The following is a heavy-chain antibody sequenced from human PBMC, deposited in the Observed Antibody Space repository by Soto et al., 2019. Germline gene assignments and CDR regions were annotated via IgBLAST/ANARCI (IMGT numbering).Heavy chain of an antibody. Sequence: EVQLLESGGGLVQSGGSLRLSCAASGFTFDSYAMTWVRQAPGKGLEWVSSISGAGGRTYYADFVKGRFTISKDYSNNTLSLLMNRLRAEDTALYYCVKGIGGVIRPFDSWGQGTLVSVSS. CDR2: ISGAGGRT. V-gene: IGHV3-23*01. J-gene: IGHJ4*02. CDR1: GFTFDSYA. D-gene: IGHD3-16*01. CDR3: VKGIGGVIRPFDS.